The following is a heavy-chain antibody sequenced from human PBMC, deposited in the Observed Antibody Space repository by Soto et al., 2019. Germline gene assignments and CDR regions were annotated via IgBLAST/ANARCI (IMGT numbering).Heavy chain of an antibody. CDR3: THNGHYCLDY. CDR2: FYRDGRT. V-gene: IGHV4-4*02. J-gene: IGHJ4*02. CDR1: SGSISGGNW. Sequence: SETLSLTCAVSSGSISGGNWWGWVRQSPGKGLEWIGEFYRDGRTNYNPSLKSRVTLSVDNSNNHFSLRLTSVIAADTAVYYCTHNGHYCLDYWGQGILVTVSS. D-gene: IGHD1-26*01.